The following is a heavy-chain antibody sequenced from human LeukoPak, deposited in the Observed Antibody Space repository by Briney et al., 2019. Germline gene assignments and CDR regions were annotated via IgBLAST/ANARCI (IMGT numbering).Heavy chain of an antibody. CDR3: ARDGDAYCTNGVCYIDY. CDR1: GYTFTGYY. V-gene: IGHV1-2*02. D-gene: IGHD2-8*01. Sequence: ASMKVSCKASGYTFTGYYMHWVRQAPGQGLEWMGWINPNSDVTNYAQKFQGRVTMTRDTPISTAYMELRSLRSDDTAVYYCARDGDAYCTNGVCYIDYWGQGTLVTVSS. J-gene: IGHJ4*02. CDR2: INPNSDVT.